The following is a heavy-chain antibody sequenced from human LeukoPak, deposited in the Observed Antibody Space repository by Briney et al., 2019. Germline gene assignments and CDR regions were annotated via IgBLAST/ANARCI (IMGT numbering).Heavy chain of an antibody. CDR1: GFTFSSYA. Sequence: RGGSLRLSCAASGFTFSSYAMNWVRQAPGKGLEWVSSISSSSSYIYYADSVKGRFTISRDNAKNSLYLQMNSLRAEDTAVYYCARDEDGDYFDYWGQGTLVTVSS. D-gene: IGHD4-17*01. V-gene: IGHV3-21*01. CDR2: ISSSSSYI. CDR3: ARDEDGDYFDY. J-gene: IGHJ4*02.